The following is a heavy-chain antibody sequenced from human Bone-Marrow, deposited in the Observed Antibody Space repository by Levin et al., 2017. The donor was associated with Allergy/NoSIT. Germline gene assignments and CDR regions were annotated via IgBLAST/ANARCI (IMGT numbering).Heavy chain of an antibody. CDR1: GFTFSYYP. D-gene: IGHD3-22*01. V-gene: IGHV3-30*04. CDR2: ISYDGSNT. J-gene: IGHJ4*02. CDR3: ARGQSSTSGFLLGYFDY. Sequence: GESLKISCAVSGFTFSYYPMHWVRQAPGKGLEWVGVISYDGSNTYYTDSMKGRFTISRDNSNNTLFLQITGLRSEDTAVYYCARGQSSTSGFLLGYFDYWGQGTLVTVSS.